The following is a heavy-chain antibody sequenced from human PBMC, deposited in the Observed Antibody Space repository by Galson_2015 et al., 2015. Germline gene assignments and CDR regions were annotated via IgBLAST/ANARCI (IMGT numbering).Heavy chain of an antibody. V-gene: IGHV3-53*01. CDR1: GFTISSNY. Sequence: SLRLSCAASGFTISSNYVYWVRQAPGKGLDWVSALYSGGDTYYADSVKGRFTISRDISKNTLYLQMNGLRAEDTAVYYCVRAPRFGDLGYWGQGTLVTVSS. CDR3: VRAPRFGDLGY. J-gene: IGHJ4*02. CDR2: LYSGGDT. D-gene: IGHD4-17*01.